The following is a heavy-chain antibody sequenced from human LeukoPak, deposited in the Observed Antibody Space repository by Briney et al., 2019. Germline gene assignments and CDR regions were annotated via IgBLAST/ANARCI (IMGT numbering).Heavy chain of an antibody. J-gene: IGHJ4*02. CDR3: ARGGSSKIGSGTFDH. CDR2: INPSGGST. Sequence: ASVKVSCKASGYTFTSYYMHWVRQAPGQGLEWMGIINPSGGSTSYAQKFQGRVTMTRDTSTSTVYMELSSLRSEDTAVYYCARGGSSKIGSGTFDHWGQGTLVTVSS. V-gene: IGHV1-46*01. CDR1: GYTFTSYY. D-gene: IGHD6-13*01.